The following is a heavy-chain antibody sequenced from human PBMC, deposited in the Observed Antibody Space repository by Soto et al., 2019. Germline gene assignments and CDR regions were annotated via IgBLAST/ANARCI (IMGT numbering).Heavy chain of an antibody. Sequence: QVQLVQSGAEVKKPGASVKVSCKASGYTFTGYYMHWVRQAPGQGVEWMGWINPNSGGTNYAQKFQGRVTMTRDTSISTAYMELSRLRSDDTAVYYCVRFIFGVVIRKFDYWGQGTLVTVSS. J-gene: IGHJ4*02. D-gene: IGHD3-3*01. CDR1: GYTFTGYY. CDR2: INPNSGGT. CDR3: VRFIFGVVIRKFDY. V-gene: IGHV1-2*02.